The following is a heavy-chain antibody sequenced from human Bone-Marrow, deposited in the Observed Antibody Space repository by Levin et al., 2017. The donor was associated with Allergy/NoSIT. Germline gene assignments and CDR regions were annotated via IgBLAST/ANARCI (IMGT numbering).Heavy chain of an antibody. J-gene: IGHJ4*02. V-gene: IGHV4-38-2*02. D-gene: IGHD4-17*01. CDR1: GYSISSGYH. CDR2: IYHSGTS. Sequence: GSLRLSCTVSGYSISSGYHWGWIRQPPGKGLEWIASIYHSGTSYYNPSLQSRVTISVDTSKNQFSLKLSSVTAEDTAVYYCTREFRYGDLGSQWGQGTLVTVSS. CDR3: TREFRYGDLGSQ.